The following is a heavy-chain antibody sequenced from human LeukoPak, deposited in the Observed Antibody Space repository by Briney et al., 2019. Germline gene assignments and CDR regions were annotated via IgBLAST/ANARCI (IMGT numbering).Heavy chain of an antibody. J-gene: IGHJ4*02. CDR3: ARVPSGYYVDY. V-gene: IGHV4-34*01. D-gene: IGHD3-3*01. Sequence: SETLSLTCAVYGGSFSGYYWSWIRQPPGKGLEWIGEINHSGSTNYNPSLKSRVTISVDTSKNQFSLKLSSVTAADTAVYYCARVPSGYYVDYWGQGTLVTVSS. CDR1: GGSFSGYY. CDR2: INHSGST.